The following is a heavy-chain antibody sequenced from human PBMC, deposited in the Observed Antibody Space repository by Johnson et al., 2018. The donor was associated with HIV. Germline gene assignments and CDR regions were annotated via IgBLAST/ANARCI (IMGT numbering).Heavy chain of an antibody. D-gene: IGHD2-21*01. CDR3: ARDQFIVVVMGDAFDI. Sequence: VQLVESGGGLVQPGGSLRLSCAASGFTFSTYVMSWVRQAPGQGLEWVSAISGSGGSTYYADSVKGRLTISRDNAKNSLYLQMNSLRAEDTAVYYCARDQFIVVVMGDAFDIWGQGTMVTVSS. J-gene: IGHJ3*02. CDR1: GFTFSTYV. V-gene: IGHV3-23*04. CDR2: ISGSGGST.